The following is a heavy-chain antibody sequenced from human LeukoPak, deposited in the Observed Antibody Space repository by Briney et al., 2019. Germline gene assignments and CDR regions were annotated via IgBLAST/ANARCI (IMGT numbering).Heavy chain of an antibody. Sequence: PGGSLRLSCAASGFTFSTYSMNWVRQAPGKGLEWVSYISYSSSAIYYADSVKGRFTVSRDNAQKSLYLQMDSLRAEDTAVYYCARDLTTGFDYWGQGTLVTVSS. CDR3: ARDLTTGFDY. J-gene: IGHJ4*02. V-gene: IGHV3-48*04. CDR1: GFTFSTYS. D-gene: IGHD2-8*02. CDR2: ISYSSSAI.